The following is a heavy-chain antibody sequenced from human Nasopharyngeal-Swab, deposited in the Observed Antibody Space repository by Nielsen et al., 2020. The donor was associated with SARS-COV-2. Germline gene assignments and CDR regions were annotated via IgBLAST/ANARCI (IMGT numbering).Heavy chain of an antibody. CDR2: LNPNTGVA. Sequence: ASVKVSCKTSGYTFSDYFLHWAREAPGQGLEWMGRLNPNTGVANYAQKFQGRVTMTRDTSLSTGYMELSSLRSDDTAVYYCARKKQLVRPFDYWGQGTLVTVSS. V-gene: IGHV1-2*06. CDR3: ARKKQLVRPFDY. J-gene: IGHJ4*02. CDR1: GYTFSDYF. D-gene: IGHD6-13*01.